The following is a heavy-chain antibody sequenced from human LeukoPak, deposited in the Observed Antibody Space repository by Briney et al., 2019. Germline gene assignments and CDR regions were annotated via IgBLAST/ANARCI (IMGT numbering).Heavy chain of an antibody. V-gene: IGHV4-59*08. Sequence: SETLSLTCTVSGGSISSHYWSWIRQPPGKGLEWIGYIYYSGSTNYNPSLKSRVTISVDTSKNQFSLKLSSVTAADTAVYYCARSGITYYYGSGSYSFDYWGQGTLVTVSS. CDR1: GGSISSHY. D-gene: IGHD3-10*01. CDR2: IYYSGST. J-gene: IGHJ4*02. CDR3: ARSGITYYYGSGSYSFDY.